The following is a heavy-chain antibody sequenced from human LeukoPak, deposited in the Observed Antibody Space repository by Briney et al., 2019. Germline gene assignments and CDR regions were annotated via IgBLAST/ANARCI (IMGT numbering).Heavy chain of an antibody. V-gene: IGHV1-18*01. CDR3: ASNYYDSSGSTDY. J-gene: IGHJ4*02. CDR2: ISAYNGNT. CDR1: GYTFTSYG. D-gene: IGHD3-22*01. Sequence: ASVKVSCKASGYTFTSYGISWVRQAPGQGLEWMGWISAYNGNTNYAQKLQGRVTITADESTSTAYMELSSLRSEDTAVYYCASNYYDSSGSTDYWGQGTLVTVSS.